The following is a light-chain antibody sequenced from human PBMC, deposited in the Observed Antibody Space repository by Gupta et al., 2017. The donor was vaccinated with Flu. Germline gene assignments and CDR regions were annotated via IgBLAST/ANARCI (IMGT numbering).Light chain of an antibody. CDR2: KAS. CDR3: QQYKSYPLA. CDR1: QSISSW. J-gene: IGKJ1*01. V-gene: IGKV1-5*03. Sequence: DIQMTQSPSTLSASVGDRVTITCRASQSISSWLAWYQQKPGKAPKILIYKASTLEGGVPSRFSGSGSGTEFTLTISSLQPDDFATYYCQQYKSYPLAFGQGTKVEIK.